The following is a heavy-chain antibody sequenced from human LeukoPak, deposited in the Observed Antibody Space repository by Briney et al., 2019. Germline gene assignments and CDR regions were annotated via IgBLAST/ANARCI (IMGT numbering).Heavy chain of an antibody. J-gene: IGHJ6*02. CDR1: GFTFSSYG. Sequence: GGSLRLSCAASGFTFSSYGMHWVRQAPGKGLEWVAVISYDGSNKYYADSVKGRFTISRDNSKNTLYLQMNSLRAEDTAVYYCARGIRGPAGVWRSYYGMDVWGQGTTVTVSS. D-gene: IGHD3-10*01. CDR2: ISYDGSNK. CDR3: ARGIRGPAGVWRSYYGMDV. V-gene: IGHV3-30*03.